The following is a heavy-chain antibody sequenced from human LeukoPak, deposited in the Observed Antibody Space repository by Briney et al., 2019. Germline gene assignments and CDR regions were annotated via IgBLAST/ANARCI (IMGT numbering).Heavy chain of an antibody. CDR1: GFTFSSYG. CDR2: IWYDGSNK. D-gene: IGHD3-22*01. Sequence: PGRSLRLSCAASGFTFSSYGMHWFRQAPGKGLEWVAVIWYDGSNKYYADSVKGRFTISRDNSKNTLYLQMNSLRAEDTAVYYCAKGEADDSSGADAFDIWGQGTMVTVSS. V-gene: IGHV3-33*06. CDR3: AKGEADDSSGADAFDI. J-gene: IGHJ3*02.